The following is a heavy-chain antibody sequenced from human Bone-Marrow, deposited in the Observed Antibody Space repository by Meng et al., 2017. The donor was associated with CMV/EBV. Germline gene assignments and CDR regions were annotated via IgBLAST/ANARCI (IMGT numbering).Heavy chain of an antibody. CDR3: AREGPTYNYVFASS. CDR2: INHSGGT. Sequence: VSDASLSGYSWTWIRQAPGRGLEWIGEINHSGGTDYNPSLKSRLTMSLDTSKNQFSLKLTSVTAADTAVYFCAREGPTYNYVFASSWGQGTLVTVSS. CDR1: DASLSGYS. D-gene: IGHD5-24*01. V-gene: IGHV4-34*01. J-gene: IGHJ5*02.